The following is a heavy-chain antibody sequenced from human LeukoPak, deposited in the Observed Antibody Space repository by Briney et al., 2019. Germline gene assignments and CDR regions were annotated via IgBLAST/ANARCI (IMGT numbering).Heavy chain of an antibody. CDR3: ARLYCYAGSCYAGLDH. CDR2: LDHSGTT. CDR1: GGPISTPY. J-gene: IGHJ4*02. Sequence: TSETLSLTCTVSGGPISTPYWGWIRQPPGEGLEWIGYLDHSGTTNCNPSLKSRVTISVDTSKNQFSLKLTPVTAADTAVYYCARLYCYAGSCYAGLDHWGQGTLVTVSS. V-gene: IGHV4-59*08. D-gene: IGHD3-22*01.